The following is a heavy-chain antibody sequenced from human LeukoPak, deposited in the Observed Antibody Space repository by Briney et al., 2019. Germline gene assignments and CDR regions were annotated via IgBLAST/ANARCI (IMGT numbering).Heavy chain of an antibody. CDR2: INPNSGGT. CDR3: ARVGRQQLTLYYFDY. J-gene: IGHJ4*02. CDR1: GYTFTGYY. D-gene: IGHD6-13*01. Sequence: GASVKVSCKASGYTFTGYYMHWVRQAPGQGLEWMGWINPNSGGTNYAQKFQGWVTMTGDTSISTAYMELSRLRSDDTAVYYCARVGRQQLTLYYFDYWGQGTLVTVSS. V-gene: IGHV1-2*04.